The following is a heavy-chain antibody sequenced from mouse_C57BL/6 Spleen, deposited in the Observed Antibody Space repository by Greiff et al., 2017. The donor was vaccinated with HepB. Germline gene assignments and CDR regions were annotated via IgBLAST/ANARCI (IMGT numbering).Heavy chain of an antibody. D-gene: IGHD1-1*01. CDR1: GYSFTDYN. Sequence: EVKLMESGPELVKPGASVKISCKASGYSFTDYNMNWVKQSNGKSLEWIGVINPNYGTTSYNQKFKGKATLTGDQSSSTAYMQRNSLTSEDSAVYYCARQVTTVVRYYAMDYWGQGTSVTVSS. CDR3: ARQVTTVVRYYAMDY. J-gene: IGHJ4*01. V-gene: IGHV1-39*01. CDR2: INPNYGTT.